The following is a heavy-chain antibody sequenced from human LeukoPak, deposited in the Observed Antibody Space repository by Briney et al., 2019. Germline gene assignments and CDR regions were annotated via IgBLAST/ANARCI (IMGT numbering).Heavy chain of an antibody. Sequence: GGSLRLSCAASGCTFSSYAMHWVRQAPGKGLEWVADISYDGSNKYYADSVKGRFTISRDNSKNTLYLQMNSLRAEDTAVYYCARPLYYYESSGLFDYWGQGTLVTVSS. CDR2: ISYDGSNK. D-gene: IGHD3-22*01. CDR3: ARPLYYYESSGLFDY. CDR1: GCTFSSYA. J-gene: IGHJ4*02. V-gene: IGHV3-30-3*01.